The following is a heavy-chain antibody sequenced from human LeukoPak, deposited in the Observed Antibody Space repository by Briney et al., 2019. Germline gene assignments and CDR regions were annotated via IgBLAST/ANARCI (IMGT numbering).Heavy chain of an antibody. CDR3: ASGVVVVAGYYGMDV. Sequence: PSETLSLTCTVSGGSISSYYWSWIRQPPGKGLEWIGYIYYSGSTNYNPSLKSRVTISVDTSKNQFSLKLSSVTAADTAVYYCASGVVVVAGYYGMDVWGQGTTVTVPS. J-gene: IGHJ6*02. V-gene: IGHV4-59*01. CDR2: IYYSGST. CDR1: GGSISSYY. D-gene: IGHD2-15*01.